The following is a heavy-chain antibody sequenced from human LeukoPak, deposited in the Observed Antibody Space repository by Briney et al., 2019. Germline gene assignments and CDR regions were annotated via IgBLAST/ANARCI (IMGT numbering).Heavy chain of an antibody. CDR1: GGSFSGYY. CDR3: ARWGYNFWSGYDNYYYYGMDV. V-gene: IGHV4-34*01. D-gene: IGHD3-3*01. Sequence: KPSETLSLNCAVYGGSFSGYYWSWLRQPPGKGLEWIGEINHSGSTNYNPSLKSRVTISVATSKTQFSLALSSLTAAATAVYYCARWGYNFWSGYDNYYYYGMDVWGQRTTVTASS. J-gene: IGHJ6*02. CDR2: INHSGST.